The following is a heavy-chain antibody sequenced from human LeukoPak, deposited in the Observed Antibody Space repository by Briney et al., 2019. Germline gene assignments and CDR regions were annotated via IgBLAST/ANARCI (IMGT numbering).Heavy chain of an antibody. CDR2: ISAYNGNT. V-gene: IGHV1-18*01. J-gene: IGHJ6*02. D-gene: IGHD2-2*03. CDR3: ARDGYCSSTSCYSGDYYYYGMDV. CDR1: GYTFTSYG. Sequence: ASVKVSCKASGYTFTSYGISWVRQAPGQGLEWMGWISAYNGNTNYARKLQGRVTMTTDTSTSTAYMELRSLRSDDTAVYYCARDGYCSSTSCYSGDYYYYGMDVWGQGTTVTVSS.